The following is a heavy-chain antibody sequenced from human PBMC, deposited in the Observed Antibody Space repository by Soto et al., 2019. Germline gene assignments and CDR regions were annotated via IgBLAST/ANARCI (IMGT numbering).Heavy chain of an antibody. CDR2: INADNGDT. Sequence: KYVQSGAEVKNPGASVKVSCKTSGDSFTTYAMHWVRQAPGQGLEWMGRINADNGDTTFSQKFQGRVTIVRDTSASTVYMELSSLRSEDTAVYYCAGLWNGHYLGAFDIWGQGTMVVVSS. V-gene: IGHV1-3*01. CDR1: GDSFTTYA. J-gene: IGHJ3*02. CDR3: AGLWNGHYLGAFDI. D-gene: IGHD1-1*01.